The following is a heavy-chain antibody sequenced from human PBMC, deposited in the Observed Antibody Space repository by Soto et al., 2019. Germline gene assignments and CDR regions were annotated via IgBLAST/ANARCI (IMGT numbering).Heavy chain of an antibody. CDR2: IYYSGST. V-gene: IGHV4-59*01. J-gene: IGHJ4*02. CDR3: ATSYYDSSGSPWPFDY. D-gene: IGHD3-22*01. CDR1: GGSISSCY. Sequence: KPSETLSLTCTVSGGSISSCYWSWIRQPPGEGLEWIGYIYYSGSTNYNPSLKSRVTISVDTSKNQFSLKLSSVTAADTAVYYCATSYYDSSGSPWPFDYWGQGTLVTVSS.